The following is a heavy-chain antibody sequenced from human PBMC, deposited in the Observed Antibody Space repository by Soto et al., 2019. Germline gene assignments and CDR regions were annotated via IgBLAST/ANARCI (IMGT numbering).Heavy chain of an antibody. CDR1: GLTFINYC. CDR2: ISYDGSNE. D-gene: IGHD3-22*01. J-gene: IGHJ4*02. Sequence: GGSLILSCAASGLTFINYCMHWVRQAPGKGLEWVAHISYDGSNEHYVDSVKGRFTISRDNSKNTLYLQMTSLRAEDTAVYYCAEDSYYHDSTGYYIFDYWGQGTLVTVSS. V-gene: IGHV3-30*18. CDR3: AEDSYYHDSTGYYIFDY.